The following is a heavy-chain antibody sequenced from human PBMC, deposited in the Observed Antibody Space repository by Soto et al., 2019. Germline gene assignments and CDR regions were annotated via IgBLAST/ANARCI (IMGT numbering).Heavy chain of an antibody. CDR1: GFTFSSYA. V-gene: IGHV3-49*04. Sequence: GGSLRLSCAASGFTFSSYAMHWVRQAPGKGLEWVGFIRSKAYGGTTEYAASVKGRFTISRDDSKSIAYLQMNSLKTEDTAVYYCGYSYGRNGMDVWGQGTTVTVSS. CDR2: IRSKAYGGTT. CDR3: GYSYGRNGMDV. D-gene: IGHD5-18*01. J-gene: IGHJ6*02.